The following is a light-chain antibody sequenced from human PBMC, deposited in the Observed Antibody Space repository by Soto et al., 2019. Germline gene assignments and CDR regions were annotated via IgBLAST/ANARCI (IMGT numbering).Light chain of an antibody. Sequence: DIQMTQSPSTLSASVGDRVTITCRASQSISSWLAWYQQKPGKAPKLLIYDASNLESGVPSRFSGSGSGTEFTLTISSLQPDDFATYYCQQYNNYWTFGQGTKVEIK. V-gene: IGKV1-5*01. CDR1: QSISSW. CDR3: QQYNNYWT. J-gene: IGKJ1*01. CDR2: DAS.